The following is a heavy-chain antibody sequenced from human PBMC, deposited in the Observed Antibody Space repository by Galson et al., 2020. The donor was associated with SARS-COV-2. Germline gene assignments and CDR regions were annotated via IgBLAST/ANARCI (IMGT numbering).Heavy chain of an antibody. V-gene: IGHV4-61*02. CDR3: ARDRSAAGIDY. J-gene: IGHJ4*02. CDR2: ISKTGRT. CDR1: GDSIISSLHF. Sequence: SETLSLTCTVSGDSIISSLHFWSWIRQPAGKGLEWIGRISKTGRTNYNPALRSRVTMSVDMSDNQFSLRLNSVTAADTAVYYCARDRSAAGIDYWGQGTLVTVSS. D-gene: IGHD6-13*01.